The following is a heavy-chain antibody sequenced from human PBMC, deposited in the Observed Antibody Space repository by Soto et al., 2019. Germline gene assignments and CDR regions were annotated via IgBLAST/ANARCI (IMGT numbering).Heavy chain of an antibody. J-gene: IGHJ4*02. D-gene: IGHD3-16*01. CDR2: IGTDGSNP. V-gene: IGHV3-74*01. CDR1: GFTFNTYW. Sequence: EVQLVESGGGLVQPGGSLRLSCVASGFTFNTYWMHWVRQAPVKGLVWVSRIGTDGSNPAYADYVKARFTISRDNAQHTVYMQMNSLISDDTAVYYCTSVVYVSRYDFDYWVEGTLITVSS. CDR3: TSVVYVSRYDFDY.